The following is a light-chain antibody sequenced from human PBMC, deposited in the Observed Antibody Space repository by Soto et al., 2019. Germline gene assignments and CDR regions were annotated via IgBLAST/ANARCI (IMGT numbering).Light chain of an antibody. Sequence: QSALTQPRSVSGSPGQSVTISCTGTSNDVGGYNFVSWYQQHPGKVPKLFIYDVSRRPSGVPDRFSGSKSGNTASLTISGLQAEDEADYYCCSYAGSYTVVFGGGTKLTVL. CDR1: SNDVGGYNF. J-gene: IGLJ2*01. V-gene: IGLV2-11*01. CDR2: DVS. CDR3: CSYAGSYTVV.